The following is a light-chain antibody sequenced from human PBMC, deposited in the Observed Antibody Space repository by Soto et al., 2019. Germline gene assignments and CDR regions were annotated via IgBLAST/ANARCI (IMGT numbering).Light chain of an antibody. V-gene: IGKV1-39*01. CDR1: QSISSY. CDR3: QQGYSTPIT. CDR2: AAS. J-gene: IGKJ5*01. Sequence: IKMTQSPSSLSASVGGRVAITCRASQSISSYLNWYQQKPGKAPKIMIYAASNLQSGVPSRFSGSGSGTDFALTISSLQPEDFATYYCQQGYSTPITLGQGTRLEIK.